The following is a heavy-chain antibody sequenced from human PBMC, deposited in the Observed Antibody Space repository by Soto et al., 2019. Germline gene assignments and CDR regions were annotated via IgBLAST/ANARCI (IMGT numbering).Heavy chain of an antibody. J-gene: IGHJ3*02. CDR1: GFTVSSNY. Sequence: GGSLRLSCAASGFTVSSNYMSWVRQAPGKGLEWVSVIYSGGSTYYADSVKGRFTISRDNSKNTLYLQMNSLRAEDTAVYYCARGDYVWGSSVAFDIWGQGTMVTVSS. CDR2: IYSGGST. D-gene: IGHD3-16*01. CDR3: ARGDYVWGSSVAFDI. V-gene: IGHV3-53*01.